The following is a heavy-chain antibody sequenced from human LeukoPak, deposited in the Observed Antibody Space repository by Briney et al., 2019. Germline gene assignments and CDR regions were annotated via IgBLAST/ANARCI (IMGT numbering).Heavy chain of an antibody. CDR1: DYTFFSSD. CDR3: ARDPYHRLGPPLDL. V-gene: IGHV1-18*01. CDR2: ISTSNGDT. D-gene: IGHD1-14*01. J-gene: IGHJ5*02. Sequence: GASVKVSCKASDYTFFSSDITWVRQAPGQGLEWIGRISTSNGDTNYAAKLQGRVTMTTDTSTSTVYMELGSLTFDDTAVYFCARDPYHRLGPPLDLWGQGTLVTVSS.